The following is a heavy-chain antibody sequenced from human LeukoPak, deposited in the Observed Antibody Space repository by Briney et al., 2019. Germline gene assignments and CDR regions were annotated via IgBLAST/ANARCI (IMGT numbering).Heavy chain of an antibody. V-gene: IGHV5-51*01. CDR3: ARGFYGGYYYYYYMDV. CDR2: IYPGDSDT. D-gene: IGHD4/OR15-4a*01. CDR1: GYSFTRNW. Sequence: GESLKISCKGSGYSFTRNWIGWVRQMPGKGLEWMGIIYPGDSDTRYSPSFQGQVTISADRSISTAYLQWSSLKASDTAMYYCARGFYGGYYYYYYMDVWGKGTTVTVSS. J-gene: IGHJ6*03.